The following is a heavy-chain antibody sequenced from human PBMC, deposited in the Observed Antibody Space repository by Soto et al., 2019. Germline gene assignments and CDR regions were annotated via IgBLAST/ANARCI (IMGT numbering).Heavy chain of an antibody. CDR2: ISGGGDST. J-gene: IGHJ4*02. CDR1: GFTFSNYW. V-gene: IGHV3-23*01. CDR3: AKADPSSGWSLDY. D-gene: IGHD6-19*01. Sequence: GGSLRLSCVASGFTFSNYWMSWVRPAPGKGLEWVSSISGGGDSTYYADSVKGRFTISRDNSKNTLYLQMNTLRAEDTAVYYCAKADPSSGWSLDYWGQGTLVTVSS.